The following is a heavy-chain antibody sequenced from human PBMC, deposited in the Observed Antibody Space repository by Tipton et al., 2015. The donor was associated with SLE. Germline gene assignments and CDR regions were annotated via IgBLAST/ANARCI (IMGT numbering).Heavy chain of an antibody. CDR3: ARERFLEWVFDY. Sequence: TLSLTCTVSGDSINNDNYSWSWIRQPAGKGLEWIGRIYASGSTHYNPSLKSRVSISVDTSKNQFSLNLNSVTAADTAVYFSARERFLEWVFDYWGQGALVTVSS. D-gene: IGHD3-3*01. V-gene: IGHV4-61*02. CDR1: GDSINNDNYS. CDR2: IYASGST. J-gene: IGHJ4*02.